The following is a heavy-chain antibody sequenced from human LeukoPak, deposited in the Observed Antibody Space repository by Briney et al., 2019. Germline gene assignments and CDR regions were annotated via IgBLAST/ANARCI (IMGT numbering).Heavy chain of an antibody. J-gene: IGHJ2*01. V-gene: IGHV3-23*01. CDR2: ISGSGDGT. CDR1: GFSFSTYD. D-gene: IGHD3-10*01. CDR3: AKVVGQWYFDL. Sequence: GGSLRLSCAASGFSFSTYDMSWVRQAPGKGLEWVSAISGSGDGTTYADSVKGRFTISRDNSKNTLYLQMNSLRAEDTAVYYCAKVVGQWYFDLWGRGTLVTVSS.